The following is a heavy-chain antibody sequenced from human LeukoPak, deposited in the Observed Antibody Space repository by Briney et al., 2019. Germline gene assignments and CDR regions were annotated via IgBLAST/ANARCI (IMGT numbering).Heavy chain of an antibody. CDR2: LTSNGGST. CDR3: VKPDILTGYYTF. J-gene: IGHJ4*02. CDR1: GFTFSGYA. D-gene: IGHD3-9*01. Sequence: GGSLRLSCSASGFTFSGYAMHWVRQAPGKGLEYVSALTSNGGSTFYADSVKGRFTISRDNSKNTLYLQMSSLRAEDTAVYYCVKPDILTGYYTFWGQGTLVTVSS. V-gene: IGHV3-64D*06.